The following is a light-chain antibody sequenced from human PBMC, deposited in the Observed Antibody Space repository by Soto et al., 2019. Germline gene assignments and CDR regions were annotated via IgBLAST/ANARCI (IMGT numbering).Light chain of an antibody. CDR3: SSYTPHSPHAV. CDR1: SSDIGAYDF. J-gene: IGLJ7*01. V-gene: IGLV2-14*03. Sequence: QSALTQPASVSGSPGQSITISCTGTSSDIGAYDFVSWYQQHPGKAPKLMIFDVTNRPSGVSNRFSGSKSGNTASLTISGLQAEDEADYYCSSYTPHSPHAVFGGGTQLTVL. CDR2: DVT.